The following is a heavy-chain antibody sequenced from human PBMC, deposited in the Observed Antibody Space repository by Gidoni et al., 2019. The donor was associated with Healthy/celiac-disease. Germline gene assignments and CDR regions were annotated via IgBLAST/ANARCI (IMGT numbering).Heavy chain of an antibody. Sequence: EVQLLDSVGCLVQPGGSLRLSCAASGLPFSSYAMSWVRQAPGKGLEWGSKISGSGGSTVYAESVKGRVTISRYNSKNTLYLQMNSLRAEDTAVYYWAKDAQSVVVVAATDWFDPWGQGNLVTVSS. V-gene: IGHV3-23*01. CDR2: ISGSGGST. J-gene: IGHJ5*02. CDR1: GLPFSSYA. CDR3: AKDAQSVVVVAATDWFDP. D-gene: IGHD2-15*01.